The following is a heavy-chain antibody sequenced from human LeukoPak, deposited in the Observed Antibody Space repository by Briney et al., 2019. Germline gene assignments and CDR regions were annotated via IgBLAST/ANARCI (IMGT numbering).Heavy chain of an antibody. CDR3: ARHGTYFDSSGYYLN. V-gene: IGHV4-39*01. J-gene: IGHJ4*02. CDR2: IYYSGST. D-gene: IGHD3-22*01. Sequence: SETLSLTCTVSGGSISSSNHYWGWIRQPPGKGLEWIGSIYYSGSTYYNPSLKGRVTISVDTSKNQFSLKLSSVTAANTAVYYCARHGTYFDSSGYYLNWGQGTLVTVSS. CDR1: GGSISSSNHY.